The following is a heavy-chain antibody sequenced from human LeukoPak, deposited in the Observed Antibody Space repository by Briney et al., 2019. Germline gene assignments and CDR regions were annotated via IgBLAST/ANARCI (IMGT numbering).Heavy chain of an antibody. CDR1: GFTFSSYA. CDR3: ARGLGYCSSTSCYAGSDY. Sequence: PGGSLRLSCAASGFTFSSYAMHWVRQAPGKGLEYVSAISSNGGSTYYANSVKGRFTISRDNSKNTLYLQMGSLRAEDMAVYYCARGLGYCSSTSCYAGSDYWSQGTLVTVSS. V-gene: IGHV3-64*01. J-gene: IGHJ4*02. CDR2: ISSNGGST. D-gene: IGHD2-2*01.